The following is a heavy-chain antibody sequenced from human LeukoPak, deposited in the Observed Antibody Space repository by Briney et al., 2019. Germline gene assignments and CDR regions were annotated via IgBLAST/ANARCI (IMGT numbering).Heavy chain of an antibody. J-gene: IGHJ4*02. V-gene: IGHV1-8*03. D-gene: IGHD4-11*01. CDR3: ARGIRGFRTVTTFDY. CDR1: GYTFTSYD. Sequence: ASVKVSCKASGYTFTSYDINWVRQATGQGLEWMGWMNPNSGNAGYAQKFQGRVTITRNTSISTAYMELSSLRPEDTAVYYCARGIRGFRTVTTFDYWGQGTLVTVSS. CDR2: MNPNSGNA.